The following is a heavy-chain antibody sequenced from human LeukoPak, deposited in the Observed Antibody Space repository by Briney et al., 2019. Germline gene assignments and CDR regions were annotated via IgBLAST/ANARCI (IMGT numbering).Heavy chain of an antibody. CDR1: GGTFSSYA. J-gene: IGHJ5*02. Sequence: ASVKVSCKASGGTFSSYAISWVRQAPGQGLEWMGWINPNSGGTNYAQKFQGRVTMTRDTSISTAYMELSRLRSDDTAVYYCARLHCSSTSCNSPWGQGTLVTVSS. CDR3: ARLHCSSTSCNSP. D-gene: IGHD2-2*02. V-gene: IGHV1-2*02. CDR2: INPNSGGT.